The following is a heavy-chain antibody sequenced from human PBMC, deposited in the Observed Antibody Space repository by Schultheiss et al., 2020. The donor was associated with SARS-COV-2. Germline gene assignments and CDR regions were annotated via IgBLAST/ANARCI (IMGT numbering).Heavy chain of an antibody. V-gene: IGHV3-53*01. CDR2: IYSCGST. D-gene: IGHD4-17*01. CDR3: ARVGGFVTTPYYFDS. J-gene: IGHJ4*02. CDR1: GFTVSSNY. Sequence: GESLKISCAASGFTVSSNYMSWVRQAPGKGLEWVSVIYSCGSTYYADSVKGRFTISRDNSKNTQLLRMNSLRAEDTAVYYCARVGGFVTTPYYFDSWGQGTLVTVSS.